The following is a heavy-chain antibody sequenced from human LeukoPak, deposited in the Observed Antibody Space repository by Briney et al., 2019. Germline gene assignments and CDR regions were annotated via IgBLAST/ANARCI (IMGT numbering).Heavy chain of an antibody. CDR1: GFTFSSYW. CDR3: SRERPRRYFYNAFDL. D-gene: IGHD3-16*01. J-gene: IGHJ3*01. CDR2: INSDGSST. V-gene: IGHV3-74*01. Sequence: GGSLRLSCAASGFTFSSYWMHWVRQVPGKGLVWVSRINSDGSSTSYADSVKGRFTISRDNDKETLYLQMNSLRVEDTALYFCSRERPRRYFYNAFDLWGQGTMVTVSS.